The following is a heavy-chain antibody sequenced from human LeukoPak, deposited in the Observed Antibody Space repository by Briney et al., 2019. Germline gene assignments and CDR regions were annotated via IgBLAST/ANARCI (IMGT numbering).Heavy chain of an antibody. D-gene: IGHD6-19*01. V-gene: IGHV3-7*03. Sequence: GGSLRLSCAASEFTFSGYWMNWVRQAPGKGPEWVANINQDGSEKHYVDSVKGRFTISRDNAKNSLYLQVNSLRAEDTAFYYCARGNRDSSGFYYYYGMDVWGQGTTVTVSS. J-gene: IGHJ6*02. CDR3: ARGNRDSSGFYYYYGMDV. CDR1: EFTFSGYW. CDR2: INQDGSEK.